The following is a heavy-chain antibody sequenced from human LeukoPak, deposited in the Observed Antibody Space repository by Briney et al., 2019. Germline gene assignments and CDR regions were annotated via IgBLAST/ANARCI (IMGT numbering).Heavy chain of an antibody. CDR3: ARVEFGEYNYYFDS. CDR2: IKHDGSGM. V-gene: IGHV3-7*01. D-gene: IGHD3-10*01. CDR1: GFTFSSYA. J-gene: IGHJ4*02. Sequence: GGSLRLSCAASGFTFSSYAMSWVRQAPGKGLEWVANIKHDGSGMSYVDSVKGRFIISRDNAKDSLYLQMNSLRAEDTAIYYCARVEFGEYNYYFDSWGQGTLVTVS.